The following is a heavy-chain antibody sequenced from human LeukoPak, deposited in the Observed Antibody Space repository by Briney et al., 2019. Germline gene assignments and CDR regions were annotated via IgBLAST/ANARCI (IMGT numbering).Heavy chain of an antibody. Sequence: SETLSLTCTVSGGSISSGSYYWGWIRQPPGQGLDWIGTIYYSGSTYYSPSLRGRVTISVDTSNNQFSLSLSSVTAADTAVYYCARHSVVRLGESSPDYWGQGTLVTVSS. J-gene: IGHJ4*02. CDR1: GGSISSGSYY. D-gene: IGHD3-16*02. V-gene: IGHV4-39*01. CDR2: IYYSGST. CDR3: ARHSVVRLGESSPDY.